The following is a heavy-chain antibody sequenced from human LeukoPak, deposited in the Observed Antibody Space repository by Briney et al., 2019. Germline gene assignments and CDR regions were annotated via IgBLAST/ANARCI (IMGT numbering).Heavy chain of an antibody. Sequence: GGSLRLSCATSGFTFSSAWMSWVRQAPGKGPEWVGRIKSKSDGATTEYAAPVKGRFIISRDDSKNTLHLQMNSLKTEDTAVYYCGAEYSGGWYVFDSWGQGTLVTVSA. V-gene: IGHV3-15*01. J-gene: IGHJ4*02. CDR1: GFTFSSAW. D-gene: IGHD6-19*01. CDR3: GAEYSGGWYVFDS. CDR2: IKSKSDGATT.